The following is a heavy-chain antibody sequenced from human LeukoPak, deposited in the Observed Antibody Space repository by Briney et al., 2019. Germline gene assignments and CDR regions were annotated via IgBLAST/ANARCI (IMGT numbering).Heavy chain of an antibody. CDR2: ISGSGGST. V-gene: IGHV3-23*01. CDR1: GLTFSSYA. CDR3: AKDGGYYHGSGSAPGY. J-gene: IGHJ4*02. D-gene: IGHD3-10*01. Sequence: GGSLRLSCAASGLTFSSYAMSWVRQAPGKGLEWVSAISGSGGSTYYADSVKGRFTISRDNSKNTLYLQMNSLRAEDTAVYYCAKDGGYYHGSGSAPGYWGQGTLVTVSS.